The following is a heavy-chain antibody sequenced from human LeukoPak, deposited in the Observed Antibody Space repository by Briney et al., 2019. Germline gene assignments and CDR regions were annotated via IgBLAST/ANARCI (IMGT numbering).Heavy chain of an antibody. CDR3: ARDTAVAGIFDY. V-gene: IGHV4-4*07. CDR1: GGSISSDY. D-gene: IGHD6-19*01. J-gene: IGHJ4*02. Sequence: SETLSLTCTVSGGSISSDYWSWSRQPAGKGLEWIGRIYTSGSTNYNPSLKSRVTISVDKSKNQFSLKLSSVTAADTAVYYCARDTAVAGIFDYWGQGTLVTVSS. CDR2: IYTSGST.